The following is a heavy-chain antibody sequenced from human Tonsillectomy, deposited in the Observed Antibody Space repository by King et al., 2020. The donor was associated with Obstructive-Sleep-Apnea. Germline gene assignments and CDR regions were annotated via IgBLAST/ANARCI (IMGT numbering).Heavy chain of an antibody. V-gene: IGHV3-30*18. Sequence: VQLVESGGGVVQPGRSLRLSCAASGFTFSSYGMHWVRQAPGKGLEWVAVISYDGSNKYYADSVKGRFTISRDNSKNTLYLQMNSLRAEDTAVYYCAKSYSNYVYYYYGMDVWGQGTTVTVSS. CDR3: AKSYSNYVYYYYGMDV. CDR1: GFTFSSYG. CDR2: ISYDGSNK. D-gene: IGHD4-11*01. J-gene: IGHJ6*02.